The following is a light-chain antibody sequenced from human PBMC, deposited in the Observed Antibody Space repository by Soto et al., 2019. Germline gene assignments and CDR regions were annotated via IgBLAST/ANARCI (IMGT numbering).Light chain of an antibody. CDR2: EFS. CDR1: SSDVGGYDF. V-gene: IGLV2-8*01. Sequence: QSALTQPPSVSGSPGPSATLSCTGTSSDVGGYDFVSWYLQHPGKAPKLMIYEFSQRPSGVPDRFSGYKSVNTASLTGSGLQAEDDADYYCSSYAGSNKPVFGRGTTLTVL. CDR3: SSYAGSNKPV. J-gene: IGLJ2*01.